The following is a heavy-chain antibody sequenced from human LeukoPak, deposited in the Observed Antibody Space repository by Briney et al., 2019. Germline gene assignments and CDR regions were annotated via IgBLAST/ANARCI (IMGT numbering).Heavy chain of an antibody. V-gene: IGHV1-2*02. CDR1: GYTFTGYY. Sequence: ASVKVSCKASGYTFTGYYMHWVRQAPGQGLEWMGWINPNSGGTNYAQKFQGRVTMTRDTSTSTVYMELSSLRSEDTAVYYCARDHSPYGSGSYTLYWGQGTLVTVSS. CDR3: ARDHSPYGSGSYTLY. D-gene: IGHD3-10*01. CDR2: INPNSGGT. J-gene: IGHJ4*02.